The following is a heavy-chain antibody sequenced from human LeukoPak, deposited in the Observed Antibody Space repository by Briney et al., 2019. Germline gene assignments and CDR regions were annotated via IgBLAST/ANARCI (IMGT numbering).Heavy chain of an antibody. CDR2: INPSGGST. V-gene: IGHV1-46*01. CDR1: GYTFTSYY. CDR3: TLYNY. J-gene: IGHJ4*02. D-gene: IGHD2-2*02. Sequence: VASVKISCKASGYTFTSYYMHWVRQAPGQGLEWMGIINPSGGSTSYAQKFQGRVTMTRDTSATTAYMEPSSLRSDDMAVYYCTLYNYWGQGTLVTVSS.